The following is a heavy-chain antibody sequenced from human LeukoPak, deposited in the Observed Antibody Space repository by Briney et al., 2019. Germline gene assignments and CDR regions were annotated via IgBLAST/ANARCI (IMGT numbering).Heavy chain of an antibody. CDR2: VSTSNGDT. CDR1: GYNFNRYT. D-gene: IGHD5-18*01. Sequence: PGASVKVSCKTSGYNFNRYTITWVRQAPGQGLEWMGWVSTSNGDTSYADKFQGRVTMTTETVTKTAYMELRRLRSGDTAMYFCARVSDTSMVTQGFDSWGQGTLVTVSS. J-gene: IGHJ4*02. CDR3: ARVSDTSMVTQGFDS. V-gene: IGHV1-18*01.